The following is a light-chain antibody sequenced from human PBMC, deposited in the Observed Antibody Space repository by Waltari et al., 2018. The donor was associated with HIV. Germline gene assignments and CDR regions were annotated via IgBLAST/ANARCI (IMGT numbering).Light chain of an antibody. Sequence: QSVLTQPPSVSGAPGQRVTISCTWSSPNIGAGYDVHWYQQLPGTAPKLLIYANTNRPSGVPDRFSGSKSGTSASLAITGLQAADEADYYCQSYDSSLGAVFGGGTKLTVL. J-gene: IGLJ2*01. CDR1: SPNIGAGYD. V-gene: IGLV1-40*01. CDR2: ANT. CDR3: QSYDSSLGAV.